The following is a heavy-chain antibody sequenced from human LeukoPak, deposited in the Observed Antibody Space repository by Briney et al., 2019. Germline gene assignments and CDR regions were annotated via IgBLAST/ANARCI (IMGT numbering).Heavy chain of an antibody. CDR3: ARGIIAEWLVKEVYYYYGMDV. Sequence: GGSLRLSCAASGFTFSSYEMNWVRQAPGKGLEWVSYISSSGSTIYYADSVKGRFTISRDNAKNSLYLQMNSLRAEDTAVYYCARGIIAEWLVKEVYYYYGMDVWGQGTTVTVSS. D-gene: IGHD6-19*01. CDR1: GFTFSSYE. V-gene: IGHV3-48*03. CDR2: ISSSGSTI. J-gene: IGHJ6*02.